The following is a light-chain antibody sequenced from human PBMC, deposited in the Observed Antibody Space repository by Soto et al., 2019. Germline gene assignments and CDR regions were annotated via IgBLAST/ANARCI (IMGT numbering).Light chain of an antibody. V-gene: IGLV4-69*01. CDR1: SGHSSYA. CDR3: QTRGSGIHYV. Sequence: QLVLTQSPSASASLGASVKLTCTLSSGHSSYAIAWHQQRPEKGPRYLMKLNSDGSHSKGDGIPDRFSGSSSGAERYLTISSLQSEDEADYYCQTRGSGIHYVFGTGTKLTVL. J-gene: IGLJ1*01. CDR2: LNSDGSH.